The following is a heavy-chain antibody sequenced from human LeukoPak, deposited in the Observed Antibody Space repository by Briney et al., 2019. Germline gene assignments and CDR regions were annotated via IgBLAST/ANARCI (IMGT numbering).Heavy chain of an antibody. CDR2: VSDSGGST. CDR3: AKGEKTRPFGGVIDY. D-gene: IGHD3-16*02. J-gene: IGHJ4*02. CDR1: GSTFSSYA. Sequence: PAGGSLRLSCAASGSTFSSYAMSWVRQAPGKGLEWVSAVSDSGGSTYYADSVKGRFTISRDNSKNTLYLQMSSLRAEDTAVYYCAKGEKTRPFGGVIDYWGQGTLVTVSS. V-gene: IGHV3-23*01.